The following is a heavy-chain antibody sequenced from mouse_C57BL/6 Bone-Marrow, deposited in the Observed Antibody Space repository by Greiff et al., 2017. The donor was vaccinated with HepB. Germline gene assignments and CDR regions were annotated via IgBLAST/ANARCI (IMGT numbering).Heavy chain of an antibody. CDR2: IDPEDGET. D-gene: IGHD1-1*01. V-gene: IGHV14-2*01. Sequence: VQLQQSGAELVKPGASVKLSCTASGFNIKDYYMHWVKQRTEQGLEWIGKIDPEDGETNYPPKFQGKATITVDTSSNTAYLQLSILTSEDTAVYYCASLIYYDGSSYGYYAMDYWGQGTSVTVSS. J-gene: IGHJ4*01. CDR3: ASLIYYDGSSYGYYAMDY. CDR1: GFNIKDYY.